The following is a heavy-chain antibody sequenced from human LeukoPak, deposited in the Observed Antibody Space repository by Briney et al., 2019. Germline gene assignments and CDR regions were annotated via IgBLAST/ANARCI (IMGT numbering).Heavy chain of an antibody. CDR3: ASGRQRDYSNYMDV. CDR2: IYYSGST. D-gene: IGHD4-11*01. V-gene: IGHV4-30-4*08. CDR1: GGSISSGDYY. Sequence: SQTLSLTCTVSGGSISSGDYYWSLIRQPPGKGLEWIGYIYYSGSTYYNPSLKSRVTISVDTSKNQFSLKLSSVTAADTAVYYCASGRQRDYSNYMDVWGKGTTVTVSS. J-gene: IGHJ6*03.